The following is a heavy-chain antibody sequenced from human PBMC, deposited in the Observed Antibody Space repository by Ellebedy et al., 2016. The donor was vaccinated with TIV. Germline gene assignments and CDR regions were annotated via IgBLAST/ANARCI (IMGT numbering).Heavy chain of an antibody. J-gene: IGHJ4*02. Sequence: SETLSLXCSVSGDSVSSDTYYWSWIRQSPGKGLEWIGHIYYNGSTNYNPSLKSRVTISVDTSNNQFSLRLSSVTAADTAVYFCSTASFLRAEFFVCWGQGTLVTVSS. CDR1: GDSVSSDTYY. D-gene: IGHD2/OR15-2a*01. CDR2: IYYNGST. V-gene: IGHV4-61*01. CDR3: STASFLRAEFFVC.